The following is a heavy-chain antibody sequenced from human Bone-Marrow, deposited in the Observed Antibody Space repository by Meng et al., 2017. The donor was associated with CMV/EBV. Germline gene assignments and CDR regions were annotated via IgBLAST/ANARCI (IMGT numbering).Heavy chain of an antibody. D-gene: IGHD1-1*01. CDR2: IKRKTDGGTT. V-gene: IGHV3-15*01. Sequence: GESLKISCAASGFTFSNAGRSWVRQAPGKGLEWVGRIKRKTDGGTTHYAAPVKGRCTISRDDSKNTLYRQMDSLKIEDTAVYYCAPDKPPNWVFDYWGQGTLVTVSS. J-gene: IGHJ4*02. CDR3: APDKPPNWVFDY. CDR1: GFTFSNAG.